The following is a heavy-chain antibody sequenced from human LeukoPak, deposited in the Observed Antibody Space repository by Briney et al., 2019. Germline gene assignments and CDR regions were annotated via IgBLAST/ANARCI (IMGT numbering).Heavy chain of an antibody. Sequence: GESLNICYAASGFTFSNTWMNWVGQAPGKGLEWVGRIKRIIDGGTTDYAAPVKGRFTVSRDDSINTLYLQMSSLKTEDTAVYYCTAQGGSGDLRYWGQATLVTVSS. V-gene: IGHV3-15*01. D-gene: IGHD4-17*01. CDR3: TAQGGSGDLRY. J-gene: IGHJ4*02. CDR2: IKRIIDGGTT. CDR1: GFTFSNTW.